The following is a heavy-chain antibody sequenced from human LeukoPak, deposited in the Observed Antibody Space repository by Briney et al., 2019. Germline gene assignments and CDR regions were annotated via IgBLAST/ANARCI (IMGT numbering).Heavy chain of an antibody. Sequence: ASVKVSCKASGYTFTSYGISWVRQAPGQGLEWMGWINPTSGGTNYAQKFRDRVTMTRDTSISTAYMELSRLRSDDTAVYYCARSPHILTGENFDYWGQGTLVTVSS. J-gene: IGHJ4*02. D-gene: IGHD3-9*01. CDR2: INPTSGGT. CDR1: GYTFTSYG. CDR3: ARSPHILTGENFDY. V-gene: IGHV1-2*02.